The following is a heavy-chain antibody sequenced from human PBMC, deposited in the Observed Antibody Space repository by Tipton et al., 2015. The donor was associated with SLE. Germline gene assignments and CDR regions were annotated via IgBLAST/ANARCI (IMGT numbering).Heavy chain of an antibody. Sequence: SLRLSCAASGFTFSTYAMHWVRQAPGKGLEWVAVISYDGSNKYYADSVKGRFTISRDNSKNTLYPQMNSLRAEDTAVYYCAVGYDSSGYYLGHWGQGTLVTVSS. CDR2: ISYDGSNK. J-gene: IGHJ4*02. CDR3: AVGYDSSGYYLGH. V-gene: IGHV3-30*04. D-gene: IGHD3-22*01. CDR1: GFTFSTYA.